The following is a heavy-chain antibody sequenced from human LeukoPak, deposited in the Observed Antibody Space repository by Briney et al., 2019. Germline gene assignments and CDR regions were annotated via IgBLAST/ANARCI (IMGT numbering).Heavy chain of an antibody. CDR3: ARRSYSSGWSFWFDP. J-gene: IGHJ5*02. Sequence: SETLSLTCTVSGGSISSYYWSWIRQPAGKGLEWIGRIYTSGSTNYNPSLKSRVTMSVDTSKNQFSLKLSSVTAADTAVYYCARRSYSSGWSFWFDPWGQGTLVTVSS. CDR1: GGSISSYY. D-gene: IGHD6-19*01. V-gene: IGHV4-4*07. CDR2: IYTSGST.